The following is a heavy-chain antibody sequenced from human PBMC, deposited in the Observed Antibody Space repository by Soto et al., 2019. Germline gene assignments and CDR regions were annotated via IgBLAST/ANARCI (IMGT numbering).Heavy chain of an antibody. J-gene: IGHJ5*02. CDR1: GFTFSNAW. CDR2: IKSKTDGGTK. D-gene: IGHD2-15*01. Sequence: GGSLRLSCAASGFTFSNAWMNWVRQAPGKGLEWVGRIKSKTDGGTKDYAAHVKGRFTIPRDDSKNTRDLQMNSLQNADTAVYYCTTDPTRPVVVAARVRWFDPWGQGTMVTVSS. CDR3: TTDPTRPVVVAARVRWFDP. V-gene: IGHV3-15*07.